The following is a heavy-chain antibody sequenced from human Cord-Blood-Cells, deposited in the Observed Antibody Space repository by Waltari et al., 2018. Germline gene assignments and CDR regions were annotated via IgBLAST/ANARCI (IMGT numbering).Heavy chain of an antibody. Sequence: EVHLVESGGGLVQPEGSLRPSCAASGFTFGCYAMHWVRQATGKGLEWVSAIGTAGDTYYPGSVKGRFTISRENAKNSLYLQMNSLRAGDTAVYYCARVGQLGFDYWGQGTLVTVSS. D-gene: IGHD6-6*01. CDR2: IGTAGDT. V-gene: IGHV3-13*01. CDR1: GFTFGCYA. J-gene: IGHJ4*02. CDR3: ARVGQLGFDY.